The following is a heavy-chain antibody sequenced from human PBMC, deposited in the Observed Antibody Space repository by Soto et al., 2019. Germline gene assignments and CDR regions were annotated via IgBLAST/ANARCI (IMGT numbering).Heavy chain of an antibody. Sequence: WASVKVSCKASGYTFTSYYMHWVRRAPGQGLEWMGIINPSGGSTSYAQKFQGRVTMTRDTSTSTVYMELSSLRSEDTAVYYCARVPEMTTVTTFHYGMDVWGQGTTVTVSS. CDR2: INPSGGST. CDR3: ARVPEMTTVTTFHYGMDV. CDR1: GYTFTSYY. V-gene: IGHV1-46*01. D-gene: IGHD4-17*01. J-gene: IGHJ6*02.